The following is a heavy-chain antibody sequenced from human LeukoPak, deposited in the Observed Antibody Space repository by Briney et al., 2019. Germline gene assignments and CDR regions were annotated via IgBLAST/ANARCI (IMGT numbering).Heavy chain of an antibody. Sequence: ASVTVSCKTSGYSFNIYEINWVRQATGQGLEWMGWVNPNSGDTDYAQKFQGRLTMTRNTSISTAYMELSGLRLEDTAVYYCSRGPRFDPWGRGTQVTVSS. CDR1: GYSFNIYE. J-gene: IGHJ5*02. CDR2: VNPNSGDT. V-gene: IGHV1-8*01. CDR3: SRGPRFDP.